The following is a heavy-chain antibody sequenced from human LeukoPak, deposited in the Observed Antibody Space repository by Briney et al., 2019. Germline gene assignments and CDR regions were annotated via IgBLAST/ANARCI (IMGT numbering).Heavy chain of an antibody. CDR3: AKDRLDEISSGCFDY. CDR2: ISYDGSNK. CDR1: GFTFSSYG. Sequence: GGSLRLSCAASGFTFSSYGMHWVRQAPGKGLEWVAVISYDGSNKYYADSVKGRFTISRDSSKNTLYLQMNSLRAEDTAVYYCAKDRLDEISSGCFDYWGQGTLVTVSS. D-gene: IGHD3-22*01. J-gene: IGHJ4*02. V-gene: IGHV3-30*18.